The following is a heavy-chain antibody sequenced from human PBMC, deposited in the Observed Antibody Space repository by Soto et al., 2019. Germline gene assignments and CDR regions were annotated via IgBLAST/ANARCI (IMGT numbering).Heavy chain of an antibody. CDR2: IIPIFGTA. Sequence: SVKVSCKASGGTFSSYAISWVRQAPGQGLEWMGGIIPIFGTANYAQKFQGRVTITADESTSTAYMELSSLRSEDTAVYYCARVSVTMIVVDVAFDIWGQGTMVTVS. D-gene: IGHD3-22*01. CDR3: ARVSVTMIVVDVAFDI. J-gene: IGHJ3*02. CDR1: GGTFSSYA. V-gene: IGHV1-69*13.